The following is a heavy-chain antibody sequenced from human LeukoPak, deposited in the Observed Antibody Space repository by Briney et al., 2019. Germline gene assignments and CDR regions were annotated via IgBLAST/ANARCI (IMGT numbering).Heavy chain of an antibody. V-gene: IGHV4-31*03. Sequence: SETLSLTCTVSGGSISSGGYYWSWIRQHPGTGLERIGNIYYSGSTYYNPSLKSRVTISVDTSKNQFSLKLSSVTAADTAVYYCAREDYSSGWSVADYWGQGTLVTVSS. CDR2: IYYSGST. D-gene: IGHD6-19*01. CDR3: AREDYSSGWSVADY. CDR1: GGSISSGGYY. J-gene: IGHJ4*02.